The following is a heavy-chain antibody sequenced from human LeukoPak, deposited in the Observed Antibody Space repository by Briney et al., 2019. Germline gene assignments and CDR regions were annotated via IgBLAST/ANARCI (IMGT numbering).Heavy chain of an antibody. V-gene: IGHV1-18*01. CDR3: AREYCSSTSCYTVRPYYYYGMDV. CDR2: ITAYTGNT. D-gene: IGHD2-2*01. CDR1: GYTFTSYG. J-gene: IGHJ6*02. Sequence: ASVKVSCKASGYTFTSYGISWIRQAPRQGLERMWCITAYTGNTTYAQKFPRRVTMITDTSTRTAYMELRSLRSDDPAVYYCAREYCSSTSCYTVRPYYYYGMDVWGQGTTVTVSS.